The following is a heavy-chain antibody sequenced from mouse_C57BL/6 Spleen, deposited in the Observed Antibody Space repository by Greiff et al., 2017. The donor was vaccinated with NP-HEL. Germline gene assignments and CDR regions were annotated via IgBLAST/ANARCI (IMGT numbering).Heavy chain of an antibody. D-gene: IGHD1-1*01. Sequence: QVQLQQPGAELVRPGSSVKLSCKASGYTFTSYWMHWVKQRPIQGLEWIGNIDPSDSETHYNQKFKDKATLTVDKSSSTAYMQLSSLTSEDSAVYYCATITTVVATNYFDYWGQGTTLTVSS. J-gene: IGHJ2*01. CDR3: ATITTVVATNYFDY. CDR1: GYTFTSYW. CDR2: IDPSDSET. V-gene: IGHV1-52*01.